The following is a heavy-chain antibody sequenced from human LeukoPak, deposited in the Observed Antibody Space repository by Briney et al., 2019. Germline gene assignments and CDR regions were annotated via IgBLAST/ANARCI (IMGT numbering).Heavy chain of an antibody. CDR3: VRGDCYDRGVYYYD. D-gene: IGHD3-22*01. CDR1: GYTFTAYY. V-gene: IGHV1-2*02. Sequence: ASVKVSCKASGYTFTAYYMHWVRQAPGQGLEWMGWINPKSGGTNYAQKFQGRVTMTRDTPVKTAYMELSSLRSDDTAVYYCVRGDCYDRGVYYYDWGQGTLVTVSS. CDR2: INPKSGGT. J-gene: IGHJ4*02.